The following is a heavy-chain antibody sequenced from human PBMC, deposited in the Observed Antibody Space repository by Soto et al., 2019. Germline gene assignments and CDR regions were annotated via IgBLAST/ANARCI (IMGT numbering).Heavy chain of an antibody. D-gene: IGHD6-6*01. CDR2: ISSSSSTI. V-gene: IGHV3-48*02. J-gene: IGHJ6*02. CDR1: GFTFSSYS. Sequence: GGSLSLSCAASGFTFSSYSMNWVRQAPGKRLEWVSYISSSSSTIYYADSVKGRFTISRDNAKNSLYLQMNSLRDEDTAVYYCARPEYSSSSYGMDVWGQGTTVTVSS. CDR3: ARPEYSSSSYGMDV.